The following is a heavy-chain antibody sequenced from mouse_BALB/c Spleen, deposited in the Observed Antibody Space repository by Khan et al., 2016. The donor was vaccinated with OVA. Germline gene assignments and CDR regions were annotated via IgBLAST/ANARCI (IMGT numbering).Heavy chain of an antibody. CDR1: GYTFTNYG. Sequence: QIQLVQSGPELKKPGETVKISCKTSGYTFTNYGMNWVKQAPGKGLKWMGWINTYTGETTYADDFKGRFDFSLETSASTVYLQINNLKNEDTVTYFCARSNGNYWFAYWGQGTLVTVSA. J-gene: IGHJ3*01. CDR2: INTYTGET. CDR3: ARSNGNYWFAY. D-gene: IGHD2-1*01. V-gene: IGHV9-3-1*01.